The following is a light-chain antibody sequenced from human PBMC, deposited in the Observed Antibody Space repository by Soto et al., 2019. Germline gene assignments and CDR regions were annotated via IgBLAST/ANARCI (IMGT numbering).Light chain of an antibody. Sequence: DIVLTQSPGTLSLSPGEGASLSYRASQSFSSGYLAWYQQKPGQAPRLLIYGASTRATDIPDRFSGSESGTEFTLTISRLEPEDFAVYYCHQYGSSPPYTFGQGTKLV. CDR2: GAS. CDR3: HQYGSSPPYT. V-gene: IGKV3-20*01. J-gene: IGKJ2*01. CDR1: QSFSSGY.